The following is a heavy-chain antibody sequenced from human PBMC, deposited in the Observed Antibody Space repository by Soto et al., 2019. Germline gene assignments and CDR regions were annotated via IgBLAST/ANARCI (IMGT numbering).Heavy chain of an antibody. D-gene: IGHD4-17*01. V-gene: IGHV3-48*04. Sequence: GGSLRLSCAASGFTFSSYGMHWVRQAPGKGLEWVSYISSSGSTIYYADSVKGRFTISRDNAKNSLYLQMNSLRAEDTAVYYCASPTVTPHYGMDVWGQGTTVTVSS. CDR1: GFTFSSYG. J-gene: IGHJ6*02. CDR2: ISSSGSTI. CDR3: ASPTVTPHYGMDV.